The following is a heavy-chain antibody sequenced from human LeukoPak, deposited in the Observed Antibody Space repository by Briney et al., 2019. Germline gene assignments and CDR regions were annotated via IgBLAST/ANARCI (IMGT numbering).Heavy chain of an antibody. CDR2: INHSGST. CDR3: ARRQEQHAFYAFDI. Sequence: SETLSLTCAVYGGSFSGYYWSWIRQPPGKGLEWIGEINHSGSTNYNPSLKSRVTISVDTSKNQFSLKLSSVTASDTAMYYCARRQEQHAFYAFDIWGQGTMVTVSS. J-gene: IGHJ3*02. CDR1: GGSFSGYY. V-gene: IGHV4-34*01.